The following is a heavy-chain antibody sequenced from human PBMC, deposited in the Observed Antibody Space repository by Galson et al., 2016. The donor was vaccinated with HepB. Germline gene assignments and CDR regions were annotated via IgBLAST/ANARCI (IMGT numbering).Heavy chain of an antibody. V-gene: IGHV3-30*18. CDR3: AKSPYSSSWYYYYYYGMDV. D-gene: IGHD6-13*01. J-gene: IGHJ6*02. Sequence: SLRLSCAASGFTFSSYGMHWVRQAPGKGLEWVAVISYDGSNKYYADSVKGRFTISRDNSKNTLYLQMNSLRAEDTAVYYCAKSPYSSSWYYYYYYGMDVWGQGTTVTVSS. CDR2: ISYDGSNK. CDR1: GFTFSSYG.